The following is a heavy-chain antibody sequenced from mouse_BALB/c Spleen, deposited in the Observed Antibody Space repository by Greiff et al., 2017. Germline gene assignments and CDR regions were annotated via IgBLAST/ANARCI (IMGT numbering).Heavy chain of an antibody. CDR1: GYTFTSYT. Sequence: QVQLQQSAAELARPGASVKMSCKASGYTFTSYTMHWVKQRPGQGLEWIGYINPSSGYTEYNQKFKDKTTLTADKSSSTAYMQLSSLTSEDSAVYYCATNYYGSSPFADWGQGTLVTVSA. V-gene: IGHV1-4*02. CDR3: ATNYYGSSPFAD. D-gene: IGHD1-1*01. J-gene: IGHJ3*01. CDR2: INPSSGYT.